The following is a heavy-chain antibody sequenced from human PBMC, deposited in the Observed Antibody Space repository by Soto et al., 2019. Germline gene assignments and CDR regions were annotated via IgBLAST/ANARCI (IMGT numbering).Heavy chain of an antibody. Sequence: QVQLQESGPGLVKPSQTLSLTCTVSGGSISSGDYYWSWIRHPPGKGLEWIGYIYYSGSTYYNPSLKGRGTISVDTSKNQCALKLSSVTAADTAVYYCARGRKDYDFGHWGQGTLVTVSS. CDR2: IYYSGST. J-gene: IGHJ4*02. D-gene: IGHD3-3*01. V-gene: IGHV4-30-4*01. CDR1: GGSISSGDYY. CDR3: ARGRKDYDFGH.